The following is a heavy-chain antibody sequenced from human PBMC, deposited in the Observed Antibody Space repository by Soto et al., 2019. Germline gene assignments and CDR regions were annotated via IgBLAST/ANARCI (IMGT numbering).Heavy chain of an antibody. V-gene: IGHV1-69*13. D-gene: IGHD2-2*01. Sequence: ASVKVSCKASGGTFSSSGISWVRQAPGQGLEWMGGLMPIFGPANYAQKFQGRVTITADESTSTAYMELSSLRSEDTAVYYCARDTGPGARVVVPALDWGQGTLVTVSS. CDR2: LMPIFGPA. CDR1: GGTFSSSG. CDR3: ARDTGPGARVVVPALD. J-gene: IGHJ4*02.